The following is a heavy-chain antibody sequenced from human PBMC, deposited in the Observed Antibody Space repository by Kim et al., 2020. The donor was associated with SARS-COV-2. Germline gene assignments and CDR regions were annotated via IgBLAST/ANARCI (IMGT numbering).Heavy chain of an antibody. Sequence: GGSLRLSCAASGFTFDDYAMHWVRQAPGKGLEWVSGISWNSGSIGYADSVKGRFTISRDNAKNSLYLQMNSLRAEDTALYYCAKDIDRWNDILPRGGMDVWGRGTTVTVSS. CDR2: ISWNSGSI. V-gene: IGHV3-9*01. J-gene: IGHJ6*02. D-gene: IGHD1-1*01. CDR1: GFTFDDYA. CDR3: AKDIDRWNDILPRGGMDV.